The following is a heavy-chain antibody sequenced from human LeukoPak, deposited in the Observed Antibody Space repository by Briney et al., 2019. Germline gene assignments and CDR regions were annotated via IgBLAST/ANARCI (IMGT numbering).Heavy chain of an antibody. CDR1: GGTFSSYA. CDR3: VRGESGQQLGVYYYGMDV. V-gene: IGHV1-69*05. J-gene: IGHJ6*02. CDR2: IIPIFGTA. D-gene: IGHD6-13*01. Sequence: ASVKVSCKASGGTFSSYAISWVRQAPGQGLEWMGGIIPIFGTANYAQKFQGRVTITTDESTSTAYMELSSLRSEDTAVYYCVRGESGQQLGVYYYGMDVWGQGTTVTVSS.